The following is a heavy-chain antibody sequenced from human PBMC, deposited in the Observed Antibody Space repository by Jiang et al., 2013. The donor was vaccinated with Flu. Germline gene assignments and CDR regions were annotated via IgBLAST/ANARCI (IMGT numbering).Heavy chain of an antibody. CDR1: GFTFSSYS. CDR3: ARDPPSPYYYYDSSGYSHY. D-gene: IGHD3-22*01. CDR2: ISSSSSYI. J-gene: IGHJ4*02. Sequence: VQLLESGGGLVKPGGSLRLSCAASGFTFSSYSMNWVRQAPGEGLEWVSSISSSSSYIYYADSVKGRFTISRDNAKNSLYLQMNSLRAEDTAVYYCARDPPSPYYYYDSSGYSHYWGQGTLVTVSS. V-gene: IGHV3-21*01.